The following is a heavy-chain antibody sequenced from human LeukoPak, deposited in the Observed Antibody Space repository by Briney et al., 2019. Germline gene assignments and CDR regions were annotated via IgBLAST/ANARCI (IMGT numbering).Heavy chain of an antibody. CDR3: AGTNFFDY. V-gene: IGHV3-30*04. CDR2: ISYDGSDT. CDR1: GFTFSSYA. Sequence: GGSLGLSCVASGFTFSSYAMHWVRQAPGKGLEWVAVISYDGSDTYYADSVKGRFTISRDDSKNTLYLQVNSLRAEDTAIYYCAGTNFFDYWGQGTLVTVSS. J-gene: IGHJ4*02.